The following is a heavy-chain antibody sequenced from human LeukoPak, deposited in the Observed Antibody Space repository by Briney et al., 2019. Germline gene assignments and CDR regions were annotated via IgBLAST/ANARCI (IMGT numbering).Heavy chain of an antibody. CDR2: IYTSGST. CDR3: AASTWVHDFWSGYGYFDY. J-gene: IGHJ4*02. D-gene: IGHD3-3*01. Sequence: SETLSLTCTVSGGSISSYYWSWIRQPAGKGLEWIGRIYTSGSTNYNPSLKSRVTMSVDTSKNQFSLKLSSVTAANTAVYYCAASTWVHDFWSGYGYFDYWGQGTLVTVSS. CDR1: GGSISSYY. V-gene: IGHV4-4*07.